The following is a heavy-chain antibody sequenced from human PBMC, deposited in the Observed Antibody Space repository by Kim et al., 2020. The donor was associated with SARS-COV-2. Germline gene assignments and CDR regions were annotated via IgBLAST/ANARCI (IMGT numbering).Heavy chain of an antibody. CDR1: GGSFSGYY. CDR2: INHSGST. V-gene: IGHV4-34*01. J-gene: IGHJ4*02. Sequence: SETLSLTCAVYGGSFSGYYWSWIRQLPGKGLEWIGEINHSGSTNYNPSLKSRVTISVDTSKNQFSLKLSSVTAADTAVYYCARGWVGATPMPAYYFDYWGQGTLVTVSS. CDR3: ARGWVGATPMPAYYFDY. D-gene: IGHD1-26*01.